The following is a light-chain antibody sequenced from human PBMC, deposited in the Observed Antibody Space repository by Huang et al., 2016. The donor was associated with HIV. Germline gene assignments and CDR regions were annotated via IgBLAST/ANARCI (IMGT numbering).Light chain of an antibody. Sequence: DIQMTQSPSSLSASVGDRVTITCRASQSIRSDLNWYQQKPGNAPKLLISAASSWQSGVPSRFRGSGSGTDFTLTISSLQPEDFATYYCQQSYSTLWTFGQGTKVEIK. V-gene: IGKV1-39*01. CDR1: QSIRSD. CDR3: QQSYSTLWT. J-gene: IGKJ1*01. CDR2: AAS.